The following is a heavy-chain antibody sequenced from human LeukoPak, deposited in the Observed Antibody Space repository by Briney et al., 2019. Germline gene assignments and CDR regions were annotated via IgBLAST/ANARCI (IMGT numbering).Heavy chain of an antibody. J-gene: IGHJ4*02. CDR1: GYTFTTYA. D-gene: IGHD1-1*01. CDR3: ARDWNDEGFDS. CDR2: INTNTGNP. V-gene: IGHV7-4-1*02. Sequence: ASVKVSCKASGYTFTTYAMSWVRQAPGQGLEWMGWINTNTGNPTYAQGFTGRFVFSLDTSVSTAYLQISSLKAEDTAVYYCARDWNDEGFDSWGQGTLVTVSS.